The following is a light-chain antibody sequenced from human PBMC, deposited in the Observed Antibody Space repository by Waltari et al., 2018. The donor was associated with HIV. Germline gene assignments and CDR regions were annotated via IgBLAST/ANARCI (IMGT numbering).Light chain of an antibody. CDR1: QSVLYSSDNKNY. Sequence: DTVMTQSPDSLAVSLGERATIHCKSSQSVLYSSDNKNYLSWYQQKPGQPPKLIIYWASTRESGVPDRFSGSGSGTDFTLTISSLQAEDVAVYYCQQYYSSPRTFGQGTKVEIK. J-gene: IGKJ1*01. V-gene: IGKV4-1*01. CDR3: QQYYSSPRT. CDR2: WAS.